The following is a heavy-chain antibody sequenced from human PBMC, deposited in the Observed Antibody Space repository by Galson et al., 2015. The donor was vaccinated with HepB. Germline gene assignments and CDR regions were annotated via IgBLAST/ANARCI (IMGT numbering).Heavy chain of an antibody. CDR3: AKGGPGRLGMMINRSLGFDP. CDR2: ISYDGSFR. CDR1: GFSFSNYA. D-gene: IGHD3-16*01. J-gene: IGHJ5*02. Sequence: LRLSCASSGFSFSNYAIHWVRQAPGKGLEWVAVISYDGSFRYYSDSVKGRFTVSRDPSRSILYLQMNSLRVDDTAVYYCAKGGPGRLGMMINRSLGFDPWGQGTRVIVSS. V-gene: IGHV3-30*18.